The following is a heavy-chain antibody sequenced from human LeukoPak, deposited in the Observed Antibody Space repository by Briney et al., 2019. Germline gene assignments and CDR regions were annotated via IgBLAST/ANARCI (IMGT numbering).Heavy chain of an antibody. CDR2: IYYSGST. D-gene: IGHD3-22*01. J-gene: IGHJ3*02. V-gene: IGHV4-59*12. Sequence: SETLSLTCTVSGGSISSYYWSWIRQPPGKGLEWIGYIYYSGSTNYNPSLKSRVTMSVDTSKNQFSLKLSSVTAADTAVYYCARASKAHYYDSSGYYYEHAFDIWGQGTMVTVSS. CDR1: GGSISSYY. CDR3: ARASKAHYYDSSGYYYEHAFDI.